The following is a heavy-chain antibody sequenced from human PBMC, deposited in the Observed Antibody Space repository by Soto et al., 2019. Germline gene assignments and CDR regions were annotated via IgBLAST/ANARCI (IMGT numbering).Heavy chain of an antibody. CDR3: ARGNHRWLQLWYFDL. J-gene: IGHJ2*01. Sequence: QVQLVQSGAEVKKPGSSVTVSCKASGGTFSSYTISWVRQAPGQGREWMGGIIPIFGTANYAQKFQGRGTITADESTSTAYMELSSLRSEDTAVYYCARGNHRWLQLWYFDLWGRGTLVTVSS. CDR2: IIPIFGTA. V-gene: IGHV1-69*12. CDR1: GGTFSSYT. D-gene: IGHD5-12*01.